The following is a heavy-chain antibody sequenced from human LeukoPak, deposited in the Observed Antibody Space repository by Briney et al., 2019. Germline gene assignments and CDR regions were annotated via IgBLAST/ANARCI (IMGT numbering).Heavy chain of an antibody. V-gene: IGHV3-30*18. Sequence: GGSLRLSCAASGFTFGSYGMHWVRQAPGKGLEWVAVISYDGSNKYYADSVKGRFTISRDNSKNTLYLQMNSLRAEDTAVYYCAKDTGSGSYLPFDAFDIWGQGTMVTVSS. CDR1: GFTFGSYG. J-gene: IGHJ3*02. CDR3: AKDTGSGSYLPFDAFDI. D-gene: IGHD3-10*01. CDR2: ISYDGSNK.